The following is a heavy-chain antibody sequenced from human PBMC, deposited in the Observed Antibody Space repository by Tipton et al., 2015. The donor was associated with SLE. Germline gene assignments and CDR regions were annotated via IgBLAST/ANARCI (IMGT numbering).Heavy chain of an antibody. Sequence: TLSLICTVSGDSISSGDDYWSWIRQTPGKGLEWIGNIYDSGSTYYNPSLKSRVTISVDTSKNQFSLKLSSVTAADTAVYYCARGLMGNFWSGYGHWYFDLWGRGTLVTVSS. CDR3: ARGLMGNFWSGYGHWYFDL. D-gene: IGHD3-3*01. CDR2: IYDSGST. V-gene: IGHV4-30-4*01. CDR1: GDSISSGDDY. J-gene: IGHJ2*01.